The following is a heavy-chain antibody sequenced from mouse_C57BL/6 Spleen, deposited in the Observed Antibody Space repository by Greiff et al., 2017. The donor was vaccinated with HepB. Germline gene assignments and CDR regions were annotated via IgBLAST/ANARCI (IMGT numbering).Heavy chain of an antibody. CDR3: ARSGYDGSSSYYYAMDY. J-gene: IGHJ4*01. Sequence: QVQLQQPGAELVMPGASVKLSCKASGYTFTSYWMHWVKQRPGQGLEWIGEIDPSDSYTNYNQKFKGKSTLTVDKSSSTAYMQLSSLTSEDSAVYYWARSGYDGSSSYYYAMDYWGQGTSVTVSS. V-gene: IGHV1-69*01. CDR1: GYTFTSYW. D-gene: IGHD1-1*01. CDR2: IDPSDSYT.